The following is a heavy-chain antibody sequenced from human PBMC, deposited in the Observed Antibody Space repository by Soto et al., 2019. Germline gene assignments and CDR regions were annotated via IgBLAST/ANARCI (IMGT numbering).Heavy chain of an antibody. Sequence: SETLSLTCTVSGGSIRSSSYYWGWIRQPPGKGLEWIGSIYYSGSTYYNPSLKSRVTISIDTSKNQFSLKLNSVTAADRAVYYCARHRERSYSGLDWTAPDYWGQRTLVTVSS. CDR1: GGSIRSSSYY. CDR2: IYYSGST. V-gene: IGHV4-39*01. CDR3: ARHRERSYSGLDWTAPDY. J-gene: IGHJ4*02. D-gene: IGHD5-12*01.